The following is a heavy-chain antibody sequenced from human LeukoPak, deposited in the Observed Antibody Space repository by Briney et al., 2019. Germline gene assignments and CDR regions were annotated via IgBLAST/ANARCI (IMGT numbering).Heavy chain of an antibody. CDR2: IYSGGTT. J-gene: IGHJ4*02. D-gene: IGHD5-12*01. Sequence: PGGSLRLSCAASGFTVSTNYMTWVRQAPGKGLEWVSVIYSGGTTYYADSVKGRFSISRDKSKNTLYLQMSSLRAEDTAVYYCARYDYGRSGFDYWGQGTLVTVSS. V-gene: IGHV3-66*01. CDR1: GFTVSTNY. CDR3: ARYDYGRSGFDY.